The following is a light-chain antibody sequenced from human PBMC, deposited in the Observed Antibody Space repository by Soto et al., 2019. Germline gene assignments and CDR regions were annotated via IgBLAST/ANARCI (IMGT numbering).Light chain of an antibody. Sequence: DIPVTQSPSTLSASFGDRGTIPCRAHQSISTWLAWYQQKPGKAPKLLIHDASSLESGVPSRFSGTGSGTEFTLTISSLQSEDFAIYSCQQYNNWPPTFGQGTRLEIK. V-gene: IGKV1-5*01. J-gene: IGKJ5*01. CDR1: QSISTW. CDR3: QQYNNWPPT. CDR2: DAS.